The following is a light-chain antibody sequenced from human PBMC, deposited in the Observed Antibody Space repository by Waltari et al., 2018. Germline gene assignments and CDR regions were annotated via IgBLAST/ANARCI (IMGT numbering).Light chain of an antibody. CDR3: ASWDDGLNSWV. V-gene: IGLV1-44*01. Sequence: QSVLTQAPSASGTPGQRVIISCSGSSSNIGNNPVNWYQQVPGTAPNLLIFYNNERPSGVPDRLSGSKSGTSASLAIGGLQSEDEADYYCASWDDGLNSWVFGGGTRLTVL. CDR2: YNN. CDR1: SSNIGNNP. J-gene: IGLJ3*02.